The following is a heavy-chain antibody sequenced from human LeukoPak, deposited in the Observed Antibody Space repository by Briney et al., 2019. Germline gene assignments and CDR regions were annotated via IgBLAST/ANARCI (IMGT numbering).Heavy chain of an antibody. CDR1: GFTFSNAW. V-gene: IGHV3-7*01. CDR2: IKQDGSEK. CDR3: ARVSTVATRRFDY. Sequence: GSLRLSCAASGFTFSNAWMSWVRQAPGKGLEWVANIKQDGSEKYYVDSVKGRFTISRDNAKNSLYLQMNSLRAEDTAVYYCARVSTVATRRFDYWGQGTLVTVSS. J-gene: IGHJ4*02. D-gene: IGHD4-17*01.